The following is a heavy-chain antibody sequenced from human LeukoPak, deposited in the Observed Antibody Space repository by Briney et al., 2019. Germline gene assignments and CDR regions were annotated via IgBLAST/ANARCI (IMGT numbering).Heavy chain of an antibody. J-gene: IGHJ4*02. V-gene: IGHV5-51*01. D-gene: IGHD6-13*01. CDR2: IYPGDSDT. CDR1: GYIFNDYW. CDR3: ARPAAAAGHFDY. Sequence: GESLKISCRTSGYIFNDYWIDWVRQVPGKGLEWMGIIYPGDSDTTYSPSFQGQITISVDKSINTAYLQWSSLKASDTAMYYCARPAAAAGHFDYWGQGTLVTVSS.